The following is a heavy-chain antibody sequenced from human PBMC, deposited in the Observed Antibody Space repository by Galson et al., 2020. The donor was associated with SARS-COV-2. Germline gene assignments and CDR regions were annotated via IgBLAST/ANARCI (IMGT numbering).Heavy chain of an antibody. CDR2: ISSSGSTI. CDR1: GFTFSSYE. Sequence: GESLKIPCAASGFTFSSYEMNWVRQAPGKGLEWVSYISSSGSTIHYADSVKGRFTISRDNAKNTLYLQMNSLRAEDTAVYYCARGSWLHFREFDYWGQGTLVTVSS. V-gene: IGHV3-48*03. D-gene: IGHD3-10*01. J-gene: IGHJ4*02. CDR3: ARGSWLHFREFDY.